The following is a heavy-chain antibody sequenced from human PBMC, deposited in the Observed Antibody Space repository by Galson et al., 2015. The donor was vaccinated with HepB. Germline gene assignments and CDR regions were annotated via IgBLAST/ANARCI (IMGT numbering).Heavy chain of an antibody. CDR1: GGTFSSYA. CDR3: ASTDGPNPVSAFDI. J-gene: IGHJ3*02. Sequence: SVKVSCKASGGTFSSYAISWVRQAPGQGLEWMGGIIPIFGTANYAQKFQGRVTITADESTSTAYMELSSLRSEDTAVYYCASTDGPNPVSAFDIWGQGTMVTVSS. V-gene: IGHV1-69*13. D-gene: IGHD3-16*01. CDR2: IIPIFGTA.